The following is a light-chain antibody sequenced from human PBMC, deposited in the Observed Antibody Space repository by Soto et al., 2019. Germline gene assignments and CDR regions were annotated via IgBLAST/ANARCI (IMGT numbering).Light chain of an antibody. J-gene: IGKJ5*01. CDR3: QQYGSSPRT. Sequence: ETVLTHSPGTLSLSPFEXAFLSXRASQSVNSHLAWYQQRPGQAPRLLIYGASHRAPGIPARFTGSGSGTDFTLTISSLEPEDFAVYYCQQYGSSPRTFGQGTRLEIK. V-gene: IGKV3-20*01. CDR1: QSVNSH. CDR2: GAS.